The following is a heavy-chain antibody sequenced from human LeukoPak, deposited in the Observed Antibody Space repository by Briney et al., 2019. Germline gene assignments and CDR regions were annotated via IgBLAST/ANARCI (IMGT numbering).Heavy chain of an antibody. CDR2: INHSGST. Sequence: KPSETLSLTCAVYGGSFSGYYWSWIRQPPGKGLEWIGEINHSGSTNYNPSLKSRVTISVDTSKNQFSLKLSSVTAADTAVYYCARGRAYYDFWSGYYPYHYFDYWGQGTLVTVSS. J-gene: IGHJ4*02. CDR3: ARGRAYYDFWSGYYPYHYFDY. V-gene: IGHV4-34*01. D-gene: IGHD3-3*01. CDR1: GGSFSGYY.